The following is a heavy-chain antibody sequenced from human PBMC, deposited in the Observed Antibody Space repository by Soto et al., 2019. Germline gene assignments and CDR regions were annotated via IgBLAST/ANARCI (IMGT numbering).Heavy chain of an antibody. CDR2: INHSGST. CDR1: GGSFSGYY. V-gene: IGHV4-34*01. J-gene: IGHJ5*02. Sequence: PSETLSLTCAVYGGSFSGYYWSWIRQPPGKGLEWIGEINHSGSTNYNPSLKSRVTISVDTSKNQFSLKLSSVTAADTAVYYCARGYCSSTSCHGYNWFDPWGQGTLVTVSS. D-gene: IGHD2-2*01. CDR3: ARGYCSSTSCHGYNWFDP.